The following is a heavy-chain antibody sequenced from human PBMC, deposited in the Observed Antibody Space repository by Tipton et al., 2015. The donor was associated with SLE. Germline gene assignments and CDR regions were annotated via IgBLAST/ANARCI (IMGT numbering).Heavy chain of an antibody. CDR2: ISGSGGST. CDR1: GFTFSSYS. J-gene: IGHJ6*02. Sequence: SLRLSCAASGFTFSSYSMNWVRQAPGKGLEWVSAISGSGGSTYYADSVKGRFTISRDNAKNSLYLQMNSLRAEDTAVYYCARDGPEVQSRPSGGMDVWGQGTTVTVSS. CDR3: ARDGPEVQSRPSGGMDV. V-gene: IGHV3-21*01. D-gene: IGHD3-10*01.